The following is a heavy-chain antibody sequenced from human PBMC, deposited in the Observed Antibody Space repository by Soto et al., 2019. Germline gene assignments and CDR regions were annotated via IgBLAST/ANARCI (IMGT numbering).Heavy chain of an antibody. J-gene: IGHJ4*02. V-gene: IGHV3-30*18. CDR3: AKDLSSGYFHKGGFDY. CDR1: GFTFGSYG. CDR2: VSFDGSKN. D-gene: IGHD3-22*01. Sequence: QVQLVESGGGVVQPGRSLRLSCAASGFTFGSYGMHWVRQAPGKGLEWVAVVSFDGSKNYYADSVKGRFTISRDNSKNTLYVQMNSLRAEDTAVYYCAKDLSSGYFHKGGFDYWGQGTMVTVSS.